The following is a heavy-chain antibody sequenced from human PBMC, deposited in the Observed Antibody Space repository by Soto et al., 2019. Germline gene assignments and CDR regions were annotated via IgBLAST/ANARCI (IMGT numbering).Heavy chain of an antibody. Sequence: SVKVSCKASGGTFSSYSFSWVRQAPGQGLEWMGGITPIFGTVHYAQNFRGRVTITADKSTSIVHMELSSLRSEDTAVFYCARRGDTREGRGVFFSWGQGTLVTVSS. J-gene: IGHJ5*02. V-gene: IGHV1-69*06. CDR1: GGTFSSYS. CDR3: ARRGDTREGRGVFFS. CDR2: ITPIFGTV. D-gene: IGHD3-16*01.